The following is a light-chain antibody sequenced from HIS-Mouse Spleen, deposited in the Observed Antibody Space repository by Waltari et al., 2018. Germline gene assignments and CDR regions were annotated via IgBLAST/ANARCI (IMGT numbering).Light chain of an antibody. CDR3: QVWDSSSDHVV. V-gene: IGLV3-21*03. CDR1: NIGSKS. Sequence: SYVLTQPPSVSVAPGKTARITCGGNNIGSKSVHWYQQKPGQAPVLGVYDDSDRPSGLPGRFSGSNSGNTATRTISRVEAGDEADDYCQVWDSSSDHVVFGGGTKLSVL. J-gene: IGLJ2*01. CDR2: DDS.